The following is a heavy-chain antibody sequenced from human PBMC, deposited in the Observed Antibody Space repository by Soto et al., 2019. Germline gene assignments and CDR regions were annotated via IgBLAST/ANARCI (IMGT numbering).Heavy chain of an antibody. CDR3: ATHPPNNSVYYMY. D-gene: IGHD3-22*01. V-gene: IGHV3-11*01. Sequence: QGQLVDSGGGLVKPVGSVGLACAASGFTFSDYAMSWILQAPWMGLEWGSYISSSGNNLYYAYSVRGRFTIPRDNAKNSLYLQLNGLRAEDTAVYYCATHPPNNSVYYMYWGQGALVTVS. CDR1: GFTFSDYA. J-gene: IGHJ4*02. CDR2: ISSSGNNL.